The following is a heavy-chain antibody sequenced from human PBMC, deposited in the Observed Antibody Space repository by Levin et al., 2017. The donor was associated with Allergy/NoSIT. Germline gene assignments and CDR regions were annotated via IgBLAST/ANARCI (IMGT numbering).Heavy chain of an antibody. CDR2: TYYRSKWYN. Sequence: SQTLSLTCAISGDSVSSNSAAWNWIRQSPSRGLEWLGRTYYRSKWYNDYAVSVKSRITINPDTSKNQFSLQLNSVTPEDTAVYYCARDLGGPYGSGSYGYHYYMDVWGKGTTVTVSS. D-gene: IGHD3-10*01. J-gene: IGHJ6*03. CDR1: GDSVSSNSAA. CDR3: ARDLGGPYGSGSYGYHYYMDV. V-gene: IGHV6-1*01.